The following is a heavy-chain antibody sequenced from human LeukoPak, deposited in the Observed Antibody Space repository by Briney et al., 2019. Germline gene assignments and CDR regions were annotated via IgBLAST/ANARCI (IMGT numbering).Heavy chain of an antibody. D-gene: IGHD6-13*01. CDR2: IYYSGST. V-gene: IGHV4-59*01. Sequence: PSETLSLTCTVSGGSISSYYWSWIRQPPGKGLECIGYIYYSGSTNYNPSLKSRVTISVDTSKNQFSLKLSSVTAADTAVYYCARGSGFSSSSLGIAAADYYMDVWGKGTTVTVSS. CDR3: ARGSGFSSSSLGIAAADYYMDV. J-gene: IGHJ6*03. CDR1: GGSISSYY.